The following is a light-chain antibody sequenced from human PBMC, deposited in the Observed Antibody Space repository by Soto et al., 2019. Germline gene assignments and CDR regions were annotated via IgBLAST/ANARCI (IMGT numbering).Light chain of an antibody. J-gene: IGKJ2*01. CDR2: DAP. CDR3: QQYSDWKT. Sequence: ETVMTQSPATLSVSPGERATLSCRASRNVGSKLAWYQQKPGQAPRLLISDAPTRATGIPAGFSGSGSGTEFTLTISSLQSEDFAVYYCQQYSDWKTFGQGTKLEIK. V-gene: IGKV3-15*01. CDR1: RNVGSK.